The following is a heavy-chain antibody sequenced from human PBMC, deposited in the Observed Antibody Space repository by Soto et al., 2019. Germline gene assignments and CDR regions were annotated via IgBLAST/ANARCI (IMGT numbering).Heavy chain of an antibody. V-gene: IGHV1-18*01. CDR2: ISAYNGNT. CDR1: GYTFSSYA. J-gene: IGHJ4*02. CDR3: ARDGVAGTTGISAY. Sequence: ASVKVSCKASGYTFSSYAISWVRQAPGQGLEWMGWISAYNGNTKYEQKFQGRVTMTADTSTNTAYMEVRSLRSDDTAVYYCARDGVAGTTGISAYWGQGTLVTVSS. D-gene: IGHD1-7*01.